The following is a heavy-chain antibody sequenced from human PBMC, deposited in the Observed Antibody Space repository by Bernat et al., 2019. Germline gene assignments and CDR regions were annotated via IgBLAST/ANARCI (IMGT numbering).Heavy chain of an antibody. CDR2: IYYTGST. Sequence: QLQLQESGPGLVKPSETLSLTCTVFGGSISSSSYNWGWIRQPPGKGLEWVGSIYYTGSTYFNPSLKSRVTMSVDTSRDQFSLKLSSVTAADTAVYYCARWRYCSGGTCYSGGSRYFDYWGQGTLVTVSS. CDR3: ARWRYCSGGTCYSGGSRYFDY. J-gene: IGHJ4*02. D-gene: IGHD2-15*01. CDR1: GGSISSSSYN. V-gene: IGHV4-39*01.